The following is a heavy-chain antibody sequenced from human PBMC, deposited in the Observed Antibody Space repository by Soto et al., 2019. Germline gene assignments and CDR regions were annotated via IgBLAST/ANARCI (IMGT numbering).Heavy chain of an antibody. Sequence: GASVKVSCKVSGYTLTELSMHWVRQAPGQGLEWMGWINPNSGGTNYAQKFQGRVTMTRDTSISTAYMELSRLRSDDTAVYYCARGRYCSSTSCYPARWFDPWGQGTLVTVSS. CDR3: ARGRYCSSTSCYPARWFDP. CDR1: GYTLTELS. J-gene: IGHJ5*02. V-gene: IGHV1-2*02. D-gene: IGHD2-2*01. CDR2: INPNSGGT.